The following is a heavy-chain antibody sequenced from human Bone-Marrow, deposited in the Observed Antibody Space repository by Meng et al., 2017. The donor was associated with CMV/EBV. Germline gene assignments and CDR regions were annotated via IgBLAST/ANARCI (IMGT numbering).Heavy chain of an antibody. CDR2: ISSSSSYI. Sequence: GGPLRLSCTASGFTFSNYWMHWVRQAPGKGLEWVSSISSSSSYIYYADSVKGRFTIFRDNAKNSLYLQMNSLRAEDTAVYYCAREGAVVPAAIRLGRDFQHWGQGTLVTVSS. V-gene: IGHV3-21*01. D-gene: IGHD2-2*01. CDR1: GFTFSNYW. CDR3: AREGAVVPAAIRLGRDFQH. J-gene: IGHJ1*01.